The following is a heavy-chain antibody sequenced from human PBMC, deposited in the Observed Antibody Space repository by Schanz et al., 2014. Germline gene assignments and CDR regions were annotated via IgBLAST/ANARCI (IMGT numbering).Heavy chain of an antibody. CDR2: ISSGSSYA. V-gene: IGHV3-11*06. CDR3: ARDLEGYGGGGGGFDR. D-gene: IGHD2-21*01. Sequence: QVQLVESGGGLVKPGGSLRLSCAASGFTFRDYYMSWIRQAPGKGLEWVSDISSGSSYANYADSVKGRFTISRDNAKNSLYLQMNSLRAEDAAVYYCARDLEGYGGGGGGFDRWGQGTLVTVSA. J-gene: IGHJ5*02. CDR1: GFTFRDYY.